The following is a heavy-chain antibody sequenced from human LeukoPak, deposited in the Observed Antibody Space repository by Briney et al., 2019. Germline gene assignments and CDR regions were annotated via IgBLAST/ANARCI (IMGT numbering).Heavy chain of an antibody. CDR2: ITATGSRT. V-gene: IGHV3-23*01. J-gene: IGHJ4*02. D-gene: IGHD3-16*01. CDR1: GFTFSSYT. CDR3: ATSMGGGNIDY. Sequence: GGSLRLSCAASGFTFSSYTMSWVRQAPGKGLEWVSGITATGSRTYYADSVKGRFTISRDSSKNTLYLQLNSLRVDDTAVYYCATSMGGGNIDYWGQGTLVTVSS.